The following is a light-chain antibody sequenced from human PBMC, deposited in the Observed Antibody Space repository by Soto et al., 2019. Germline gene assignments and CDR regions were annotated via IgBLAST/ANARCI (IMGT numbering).Light chain of an antibody. Sequence: EILMTQSPATLSVSPGERATLSCRASQTVTGALAWYQQKPGQAPRLLIYGASTRASGIPDRFSGSGSGTEFTLTISSLQSEDFAVYYCQQYNVWPPYTFGQGTNVEIK. J-gene: IGKJ2*01. CDR1: QTVTGA. V-gene: IGKV3-15*01. CDR2: GAS. CDR3: QQYNVWPPYT.